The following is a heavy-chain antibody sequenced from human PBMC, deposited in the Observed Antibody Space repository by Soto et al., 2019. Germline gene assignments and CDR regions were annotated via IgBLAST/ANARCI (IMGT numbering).Heavy chain of an antibody. V-gene: IGHV4-59*01. Sequence: SETLSLTCTVSGGSISSYYWSWIRQPPGKGLEWIGYIYYSGSTNYNPSLKSRVTISVDTSKNQFSLKLSSVTAADTAVYYCARGGYCSGGSCYFIDYWGQGTLVTVSS. CDR3: ARGGYCSGGSCYFIDY. CDR1: GGSISSYY. D-gene: IGHD2-15*01. J-gene: IGHJ4*02. CDR2: IYYSGST.